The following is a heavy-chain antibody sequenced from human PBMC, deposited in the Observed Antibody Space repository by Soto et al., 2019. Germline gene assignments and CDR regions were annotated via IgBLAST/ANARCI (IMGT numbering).Heavy chain of an antibody. CDR1: GFTFSDYY. J-gene: IGHJ4*02. Sequence: QVQLVESGGGLVKPGGSLRLSCAASGFTFSDYYMSWIRQAPGKGLEWVSYISSSGSTIYYADSVKGRFTISRDNAKNSLYLQMNSLRAENTAVYYCAGPPSGDLLRPYYFDYWGQVTLVTVSS. CDR2: ISSSGSTI. CDR3: AGPPSGDLLRPYYFDY. V-gene: IGHV3-11*01. D-gene: IGHD1-26*01.